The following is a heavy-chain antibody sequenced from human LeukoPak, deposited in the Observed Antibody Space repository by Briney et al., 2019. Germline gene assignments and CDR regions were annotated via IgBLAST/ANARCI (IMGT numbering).Heavy chain of an antibody. D-gene: IGHD1-1*01. J-gene: IGHJ3*02. CDR3: XXXXXXXXXXWNLAAFDI. Sequence: SXXXXXXXSXNWVRQAPGKGLXXVSYISSSSRVTYYADSVKGGLTISREXXGNSLYLQMNNLRAEDRAVYYCXXXXXXXXXXWNLAAFDIWGQGTMVTVSS. CDR2: ISSSSRVT. V-gene: IGHV3-48*01. CDR1: XXXXXXXS.